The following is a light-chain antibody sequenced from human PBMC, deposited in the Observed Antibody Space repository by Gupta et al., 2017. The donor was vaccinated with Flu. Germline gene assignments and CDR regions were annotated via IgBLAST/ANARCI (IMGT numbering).Light chain of an antibody. CDR2: EGS. Sequence: QSALTPPPSVSWSPRQSITISCTGTSSDVGIYNLVSWYQQHPGKAPKFMIYEGSKRPSGVSNRFSGSKSGNTASLTSSGLQAEDEADYYCCSYAGSSTWVFGGGTKLTVL. CDR3: CSYAGSSTWV. CDR1: SSDVGIYNL. J-gene: IGLJ3*02. V-gene: IGLV2-23*01.